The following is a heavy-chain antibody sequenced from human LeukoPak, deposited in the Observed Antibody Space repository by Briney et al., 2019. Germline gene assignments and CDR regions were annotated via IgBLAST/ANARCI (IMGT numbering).Heavy chain of an antibody. CDR3: ARSRSRIVGTTDYFEY. CDR1: GFTFSSYA. CDR2: IGGSGGTT. Sequence: GGSLRLSCAASGFTFSSYAMSWVRQAPGKGLEWVSLIGGSGGTTYYADSVKGRFTISRDNSKNTLYLQMNSLRAEDTAVYYCARSRSRIVGTTDYFEYWGQGTLVTVSS. V-gene: IGHV3-23*01. J-gene: IGHJ4*02. D-gene: IGHD1-26*01.